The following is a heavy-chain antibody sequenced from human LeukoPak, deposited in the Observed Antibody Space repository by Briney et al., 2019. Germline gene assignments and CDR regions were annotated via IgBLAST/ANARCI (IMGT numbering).Heavy chain of an antibody. CDR3: AKDSQHQRYFDWLPSFDY. V-gene: IGHV3-23*01. CDR1: GFTFSSYA. J-gene: IGHJ4*02. Sequence: GGSLRLSCAASGFTFSSYAMSWVRQAPGKGLEWVSAISGSGGSTYYADPVKGRFAISRDNSKNTLYLQMNSLRAEDTAVYYCAKDSQHQRYFDWLPSFDYWGQGTLVTVSS. CDR2: ISGSGGST. D-gene: IGHD3-9*01.